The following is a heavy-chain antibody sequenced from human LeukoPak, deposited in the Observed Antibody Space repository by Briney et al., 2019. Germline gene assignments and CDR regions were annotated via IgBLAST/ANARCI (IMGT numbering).Heavy chain of an antibody. Sequence: PGGSLRLSCLASRFTFSSFSMHWVRQAPGNGLEWVAVISHDGSHKYYADSVRGRFTISRDDSKNTLSLQMNTLRPEDTALFYCARDPNRLADYGGDYFDHWGQGTLVTVPS. CDR2: ISHDGSHK. V-gene: IGHV3-30*04. CDR1: RFTFSSFS. CDR3: ARDPNRLADYGGDYFDH. J-gene: IGHJ4*02. D-gene: IGHD4-23*01.